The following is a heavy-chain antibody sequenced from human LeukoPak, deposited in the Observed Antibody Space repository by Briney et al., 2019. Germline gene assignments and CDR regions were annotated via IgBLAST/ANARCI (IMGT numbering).Heavy chain of an antibody. CDR3: ARGGYSYGYMGYFDY. Sequence: ASVKVSCKASGCTFSIYGISWVRQAPGQGLEWVAWISPYNGNTNYAQKFQGRLTMTTDSSTSTAYMELRSLRSDDTAVYYRARGGYSYGYMGYFDYWGQGTLVTVSS. CDR2: ISPYNGNT. CDR1: GCTFSIYG. V-gene: IGHV1-18*01. J-gene: IGHJ4*02. D-gene: IGHD5-18*01.